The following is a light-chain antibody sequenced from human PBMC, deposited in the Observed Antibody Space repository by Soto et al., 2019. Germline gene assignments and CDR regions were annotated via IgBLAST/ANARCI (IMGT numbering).Light chain of an antibody. Sequence: EIELRRSPDTLTVSPGERVDLCCRPIQSVRSERLAWYQQKRGQAPTLLIFDASSRASGTPERFSGSGSGTDFTLTISTLEPEDFAVYYCQEYDGAPPITFGLGTRLEIK. V-gene: IGKV3-20*01. CDR2: DAS. J-gene: IGKJ5*01. CDR1: QSVRSER. CDR3: QEYDGAPPIT.